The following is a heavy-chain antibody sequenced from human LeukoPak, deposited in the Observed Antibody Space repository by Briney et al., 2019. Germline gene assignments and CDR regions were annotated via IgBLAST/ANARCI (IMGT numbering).Heavy chain of an antibody. CDR1: GGSISSYY. Sequence: SETLSLTCTVSGGSISSYYWSWIRQPPGKGLEWIGYIYYSGSTNYNPSLKSRVTISVDTSKNQFSLKLSSVTAADTAVYYCASSGYYDSSGPFDYWGQGTLVTVSS. CDR2: IYYSGST. V-gene: IGHV4-59*01. D-gene: IGHD3-22*01. CDR3: ASSGYYDSSGPFDY. J-gene: IGHJ4*02.